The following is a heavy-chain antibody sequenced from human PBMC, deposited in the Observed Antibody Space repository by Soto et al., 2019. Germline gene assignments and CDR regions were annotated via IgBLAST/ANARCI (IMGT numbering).Heavy chain of an antibody. CDR2: ISSSGTTI. CDR3: ARDESSLGP. J-gene: IGHJ5*02. Sequence: GGSLRLSCAASGFTFSNYEMNWVRQAPGKGLEWVSYISSSGTTIYYADSVKGRFTISRDNAKNSLYLQMNSLRAEDTAVYYCARDESSLGPWGQGTLVTVSS. CDR1: GFTFSNYE. V-gene: IGHV3-48*03. D-gene: IGHD3-10*01.